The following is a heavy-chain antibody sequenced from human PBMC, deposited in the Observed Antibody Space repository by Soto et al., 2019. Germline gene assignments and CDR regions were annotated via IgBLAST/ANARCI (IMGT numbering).Heavy chain of an antibody. CDR1: GYTFTGYY. J-gene: IGHJ4*02. Sequence: SVKVSCKASGYTFTGYYMHWVRQAPGQGLEWMGWINPNSGGTNYAQKFQGWVTMTRDTSVRTAYMEMSRLRSDDTAVYYGARDCCVTTVETKSARRFDAWGQGTLVTIAS. D-gene: IGHD4-17*01. V-gene: IGHV1-2*04. CDR3: ARDCCVTTVETKSARRFDA. CDR2: INPNSGGT.